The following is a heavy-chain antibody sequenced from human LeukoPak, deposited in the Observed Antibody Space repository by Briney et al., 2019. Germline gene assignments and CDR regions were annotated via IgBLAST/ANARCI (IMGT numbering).Heavy chain of an antibody. V-gene: IGHV4-59*01. CDR1: GGSISSYY. CDR2: IYYSGST. D-gene: IGHD3-22*01. Sequence: SETLSLTCTVSGGSISSYYWSWIRQPPGEGLEWIGYIYYSGSTNYNPSLKSRVTISVDTSKNQFSLKLSSVTAADTAVYYCARDWGTYYYDSSGYSDPGYNWFDPWGQGTLVTVSS. J-gene: IGHJ5*02. CDR3: ARDWGTYYYDSSGYSDPGYNWFDP.